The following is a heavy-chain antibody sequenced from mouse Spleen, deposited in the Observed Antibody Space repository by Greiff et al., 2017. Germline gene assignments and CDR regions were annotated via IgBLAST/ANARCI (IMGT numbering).Heavy chain of an antibody. J-gene: IGHJ2*01. D-gene: IGHD1-2*01. CDR2: IHPNSGST. CDR1: GYTFTSYW. V-gene: IGHV1-64*01. CDR3: ASHYYDGSYFDY. Sequence: QVQLQQSGAELVKPGASVKLSCKASGYTFTSYWMHWVKQRPGQGLEWIRMIHPNSGSTNYNEKFKSKATLTVDKSSSTAYMQLSSLTSEDSAVYYCASHYYDGSYFDYWGRGTTLTVSS.